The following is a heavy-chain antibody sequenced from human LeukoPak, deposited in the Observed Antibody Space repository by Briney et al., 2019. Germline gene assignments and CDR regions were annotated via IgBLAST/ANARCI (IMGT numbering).Heavy chain of an antibody. J-gene: IGHJ2*01. CDR2: IIPIFGTA. CDR3: ASRSIVVVPATYFDF. V-gene: IGHV1-69*01. Sequence: ASVKVSCKASGGTFSSYAISWVRQAPGQGLEWMGGIIPIFGTANYAQKFQGRVTITADESTSTAYMELSSLRSEDTAVYYCASRSIVVVPATYFDFWGRGTLVTVSS. D-gene: IGHD2-2*01. CDR1: GGTFSSYA.